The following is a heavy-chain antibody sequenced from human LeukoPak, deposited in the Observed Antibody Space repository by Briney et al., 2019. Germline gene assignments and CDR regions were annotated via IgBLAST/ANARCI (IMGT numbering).Heavy chain of an antibody. V-gene: IGHV1-18*01. D-gene: IGHD3-9*01. Sequence: ASVKVSCKASGYTFTSFGVSWVRQAPGQGLEWLGWISVYNGNTDYAQNFQGRVILTTETSTNTAYMELRGLTSSDTAIYYCARGGADYDILSGLYLGYWGQGTLVTVSS. CDR2: ISVYNGNT. J-gene: IGHJ4*02. CDR1: GYTFTSFG. CDR3: ARGGADYDILSGLYLGY.